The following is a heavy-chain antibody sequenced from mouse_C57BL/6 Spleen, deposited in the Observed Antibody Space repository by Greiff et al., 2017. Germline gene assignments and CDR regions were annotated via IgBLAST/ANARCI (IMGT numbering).Heavy chain of an antibody. J-gene: IGHJ3*01. D-gene: IGHD4-1*01. Sequence: QVQLQQPGADLVKPGASVKVSCKASGYTFTSYWLHWVKQRPGQGLEWIGRIHPSDSDTNYNQKFKGQATLTVDKSSSTAYMQLSSLTSEDSAVYYCAMAWDDHAWFAYWGQGTLVTVSA. CDR2: IHPSDSDT. CDR1: GYTFTSYW. V-gene: IGHV1-74*01. CDR3: AMAWDDHAWFAY.